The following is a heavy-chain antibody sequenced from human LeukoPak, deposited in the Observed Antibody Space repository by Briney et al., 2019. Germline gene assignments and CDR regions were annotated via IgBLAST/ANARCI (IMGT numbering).Heavy chain of an antibody. CDR2: IREDGTEK. Sequence: GGSLRLSCTASGFTFSGAWMTWVRQAPGKGLEWVANIREDGTEKNYVDSVKGRFIISRDNAKNSLFLQMSNLRDDDTAIYYCARHVGISFWGQGILVTVSS. D-gene: IGHD7-27*01. CDR3: ARHVGISF. J-gene: IGHJ4*02. CDR1: GFTFSGAW. V-gene: IGHV3-7*01.